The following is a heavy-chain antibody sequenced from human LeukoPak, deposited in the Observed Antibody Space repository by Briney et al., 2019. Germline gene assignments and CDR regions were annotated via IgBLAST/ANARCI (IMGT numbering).Heavy chain of an antibody. CDR1: GFTFSSYS. V-gene: IGHV3-21*04. CDR3: AKDYGYSSSWYDY. Sequence: GGSLRLSCAASGFTFSSYSMNWVRQAPGKGLEWVSSISSSSSYIYYADSVKGRFTISRDNAKNSLYLQMNSLRAEDTALYYCAKDYGYSSSWYDYWGQGTLVTVSS. D-gene: IGHD6-13*01. J-gene: IGHJ4*02. CDR2: ISSSSSYI.